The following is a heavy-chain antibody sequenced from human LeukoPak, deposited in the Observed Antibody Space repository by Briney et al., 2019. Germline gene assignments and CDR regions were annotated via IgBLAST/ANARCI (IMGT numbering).Heavy chain of an antibody. CDR2: ISWDGGST. CDR3: AKDRLVKRDCSSTSCYNIDY. CDR1: GFTFDDYA. V-gene: IGHV3-43D*04. J-gene: IGHJ4*02. Sequence: GGSLRLSXAASGFTFDDYAMHWVRQAPGKGLEWVSLISWDGGSTYYADSVKGRFTISRDNSKNSLYLQMNSLRAEDTALYYCAKDRLVKRDCSSTSCYNIDYWGRGTLVTVSS. D-gene: IGHD2-2*01.